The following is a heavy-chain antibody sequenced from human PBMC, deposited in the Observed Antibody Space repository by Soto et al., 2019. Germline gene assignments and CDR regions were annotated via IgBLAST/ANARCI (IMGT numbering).Heavy chain of an antibody. J-gene: IGHJ2*01. Sequence: QVQLQESGPGLVKPSETLSLTCTVSGGSISSYYWSWIRQPPGKGLEWIGYIYYSGSTNYNPSLQSRVTLSVDTSKNQFSLKLSSVTAADTAVYYCARDRWFGDPFDLWGRGTLVTVSS. CDR1: GGSISSYY. V-gene: IGHV4-59*01. CDR3: ARDRWFGDPFDL. CDR2: IYYSGST. D-gene: IGHD3-10*01.